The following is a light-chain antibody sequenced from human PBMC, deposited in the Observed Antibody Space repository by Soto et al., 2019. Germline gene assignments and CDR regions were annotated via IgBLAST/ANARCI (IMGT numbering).Light chain of an antibody. CDR3: QQRSNWPPT. Sequence: DIQMTQSPSTLSASVGDSVTITCRPSQNIRNWLAWYQPKPGKAPNPXIYDASSLKSGVPARCSGSGSGTECTLTISSLEPEDFAVYYCQQRSNWPPTFGQGTRLEIK. CDR1: QNIRNW. V-gene: IGKV1-5*01. J-gene: IGKJ5*01. CDR2: DAS.